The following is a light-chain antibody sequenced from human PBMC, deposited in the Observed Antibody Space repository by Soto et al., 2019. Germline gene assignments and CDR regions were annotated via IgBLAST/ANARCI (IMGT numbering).Light chain of an antibody. CDR2: GAS. CDR1: QSVRSNE. V-gene: IGKV3-20*01. CDR3: QQSGSSPLT. Sequence: EIVLTQSPGTLSLSPGERATLSCRASQSVRSNELAWYQQKPGQAPRLLIYGASSRATAIPDRVSGSGSGTDFTLTISRLEPDDFAVYYCQQSGSSPLTFGGGTKVEFK. J-gene: IGKJ4*01.